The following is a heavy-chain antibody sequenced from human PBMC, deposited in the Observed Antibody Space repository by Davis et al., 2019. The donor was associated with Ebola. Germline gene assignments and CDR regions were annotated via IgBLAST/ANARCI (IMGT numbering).Heavy chain of an antibody. CDR3: ARDPEQWLINYFDY. D-gene: IGHD6-19*01. CDR2: ISYDGSNK. Sequence: PGGSLRLSCAASGFTFSSYAMHWVRQAPGKGLEWVAVISYDGSNKYYADSVKGRFTISRDNSKNTLYLQMNSLRAEDTAVYYCARDPEQWLINYFDYWGQGTLVTVSS. V-gene: IGHV3-30*04. CDR1: GFTFSSYA. J-gene: IGHJ4*02.